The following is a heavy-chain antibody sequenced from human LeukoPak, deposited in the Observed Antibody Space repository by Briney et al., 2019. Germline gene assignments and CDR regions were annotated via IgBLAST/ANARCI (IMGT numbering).Heavy chain of an antibody. D-gene: IGHD3-10*01. CDR3: TTVKVRGVIPYCFDY. CDR1: GFTFRSYA. CDR2: ISGSGGST. J-gene: IGHJ4*02. Sequence: GGSLRLSRAASGFTFRSYAMSWVRQAPGKGLEWVSAISGSGGSTYYADSVKGRFTISRDNSKNTLYLQMNSLRAEDTAVYYCTTVKVRGVIPYCFDYWGQGTLVTVSS. V-gene: IGHV3-23*01.